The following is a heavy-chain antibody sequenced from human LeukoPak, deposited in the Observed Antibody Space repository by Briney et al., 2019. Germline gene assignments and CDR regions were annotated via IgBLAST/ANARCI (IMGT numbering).Heavy chain of an antibody. CDR2: IWYDGSNK. V-gene: IGHV3-33*01. CDR1: GFTFSSYG. D-gene: IGHD3-22*01. J-gene: IGHJ4*02. CDR3: PRKYDSSGYYDY. Sequence: PGGSLRLSCAASGFTFSSYGMHWVRQAPGKGLEWVAVIWYDGSNKYYADSVKGRFTISRDNSKNTLYLQMDGLRAEDTAVYYCPRKYDSSGYYDYWGQGTLVTVSS.